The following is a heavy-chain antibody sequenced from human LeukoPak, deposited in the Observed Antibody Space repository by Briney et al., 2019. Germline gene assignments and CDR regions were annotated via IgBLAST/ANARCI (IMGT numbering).Heavy chain of an antibody. CDR2: ISYDGSNK. CDR3: ARAYPWELLDY. J-gene: IGHJ4*02. Sequence: GGSLRLSCAASGFTFSSYAMHWVRQAPGKGLEWVAVISYDGSNKYYADSVKGRFTISRDNSKNTLYLQMNSLRAEDTAVYYCARAYPWELLDYWGQGTLVTVSS. V-gene: IGHV3-30-3*01. D-gene: IGHD1-26*01. CDR1: GFTFSSYA.